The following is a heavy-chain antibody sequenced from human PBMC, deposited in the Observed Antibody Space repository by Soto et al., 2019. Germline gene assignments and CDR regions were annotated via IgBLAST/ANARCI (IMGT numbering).Heavy chain of an antibody. J-gene: IGHJ6*02. Sequence: GGSLRLSCAASGFTFSSYGMHWVRQAPGKGLEWVAVISYDRSNKYYADSVKGRFTISRDNSKNTLYLQMNSLRAEDTAVYYCAKDRIGYCTNGVCYGMDVWGQGTTVTVSS. CDR1: GFTFSSYG. CDR2: ISYDRSNK. V-gene: IGHV3-30*18. CDR3: AKDRIGYCTNGVCYGMDV. D-gene: IGHD2-8*01.